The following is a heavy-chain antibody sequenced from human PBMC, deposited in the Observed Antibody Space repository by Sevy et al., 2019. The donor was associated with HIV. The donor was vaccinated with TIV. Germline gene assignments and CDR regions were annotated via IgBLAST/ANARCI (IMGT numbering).Heavy chain of an antibody. D-gene: IGHD6-13*01. Sequence: GGSLRLSCAASGFTVSSDYMTWVRQAPGKGLEWVSVIYSGGTTYYADSVKGRFTISRDNSKNTVYLQMNSLRAEDTAVYYCARESSSTWQAGYSGMAVWGQGTTVTVSS. CDR3: ARESSSTWQAGYSGMAV. CDR2: IYSGGTT. V-gene: IGHV3-66*01. J-gene: IGHJ6*02. CDR1: GFTVSSDY.